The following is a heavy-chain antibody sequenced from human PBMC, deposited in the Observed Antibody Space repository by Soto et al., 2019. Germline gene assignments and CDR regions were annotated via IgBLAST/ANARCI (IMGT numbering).Heavy chain of an antibody. CDR2: ISYDGSNK. Sequence: QVQLVESGGGVVQPGRSLRLSCAASGFTFSSYAMHWVRQAPGKGLEWVAVISYDGSNKYYADSVKGRFTISRDNSKNTLYLQMNSRRAEDTAVYYCASTDYGDYGTLGYWGQGTLVTVSS. V-gene: IGHV3-30-3*01. CDR1: GFTFSSYA. D-gene: IGHD4-17*01. CDR3: ASTDYGDYGTLGY. J-gene: IGHJ4*02.